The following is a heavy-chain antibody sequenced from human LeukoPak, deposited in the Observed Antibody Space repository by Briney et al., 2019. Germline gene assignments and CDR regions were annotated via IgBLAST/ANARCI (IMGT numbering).Heavy chain of an antibody. Sequence: SVKVSCKASGGTFSSYAISWVRQAPGQGLEWMGGIIPIFGTANYAQKFQGRVTITTDESTSTAYMELSSLRSEDTAVYYCARGGIQLWLQDWRYYMDVWGKGTTVTVSS. J-gene: IGHJ6*03. CDR2: IIPIFGTA. V-gene: IGHV1-69*05. CDR3: ARGGIQLWLQDWRYYMDV. CDR1: GGTFSSYA. D-gene: IGHD5-18*01.